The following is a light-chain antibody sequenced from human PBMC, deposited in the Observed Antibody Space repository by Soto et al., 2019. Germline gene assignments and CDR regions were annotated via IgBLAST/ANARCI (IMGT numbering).Light chain of an antibody. CDR3: MQGTHWPRT. CDR1: QSLLHRDGNTY. Sequence: DVVMTQSPLSLAATLGQPASISCRSSQSLLHRDGNTYLNWLHQRPGQSPRRLIYKVFNRESGVPDGFSGSGSGTDFTLHITRVEADDVGFYFCMQGTHWPRTFGIGTRVELK. V-gene: IGKV2-30*02. CDR2: KVF. J-gene: IGKJ1*01.